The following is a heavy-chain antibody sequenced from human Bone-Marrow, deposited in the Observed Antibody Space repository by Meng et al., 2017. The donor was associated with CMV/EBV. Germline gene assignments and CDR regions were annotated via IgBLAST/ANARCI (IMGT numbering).Heavy chain of an antibody. D-gene: IGHD7-27*01. J-gene: IGHJ4*02. CDR1: GYNFTSYG. V-gene: IGHV1-18*01. Sequence: ASVKDSCKASGYNFTSYGISWVRQAPGQGLEWMGWISAYNGNTNYAQKLQGRVTMTTDTSTSTAYMELSRLRSDDAAVYYCARDNNWGPDYWGQGTRVTVSS. CDR3: ARDNNWGPDY. CDR2: ISAYNGNT.